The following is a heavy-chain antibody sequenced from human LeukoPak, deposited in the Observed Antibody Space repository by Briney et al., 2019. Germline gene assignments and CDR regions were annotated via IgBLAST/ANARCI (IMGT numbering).Heavy chain of an antibody. CDR2: ISSSGSTI. J-gene: IGHJ4*02. Sequence: PGGSLRLSCAASGFTFSDYYMSWIRQAPGKGLEWVSYISSSGSTIYYADSVKGRFTISRDNAKNSLHLQMNSLRAEDTAVYYCARQGYSSGWYGSPSIYFDYWGQGTLVTVSS. CDR3: ARQGYSSGWYGSPSIYFDY. D-gene: IGHD6-19*01. CDR1: GFTFSDYY. V-gene: IGHV3-11*04.